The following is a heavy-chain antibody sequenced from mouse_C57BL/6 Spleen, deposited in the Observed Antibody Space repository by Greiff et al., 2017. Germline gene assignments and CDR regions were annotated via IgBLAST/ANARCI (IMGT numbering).Heavy chain of an antibody. J-gene: IGHJ4*01. CDR1: GYTFTDYY. Sequence: EVQLQQSGPVLVKPGASVKMSCKASGYTFTDYYMNWVKQSHGKSLEWIGVINPYNGGTSYNQKFKGKATLTVEKSSSTAYMALNSLTSDYSAVYYCASSSTVVAPFYYAMDYWGQGPSVTVSS. CDR3: ASSSTVVAPFYYAMDY. V-gene: IGHV1-19*01. D-gene: IGHD1-1*01. CDR2: INPYNGGT.